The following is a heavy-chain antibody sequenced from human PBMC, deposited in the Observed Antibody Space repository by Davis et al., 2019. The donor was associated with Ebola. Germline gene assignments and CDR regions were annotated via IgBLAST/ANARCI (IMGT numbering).Heavy chain of an antibody. CDR3: AKGLRGGWYQDAFDI. Sequence: GESLKLSCASPGFTFSSYTMSWVRQAPGKGLEWVSAIRGSGGSTYYADSVKGRFTISRDNSKNTLYLQMNSLRAEDTAVYYCAKGLRGGWYQDAFDIWGQGTMVTVSS. J-gene: IGHJ3*02. CDR2: IRGSGGST. D-gene: IGHD6-19*01. V-gene: IGHV3-23*01. CDR1: GFTFSSYT.